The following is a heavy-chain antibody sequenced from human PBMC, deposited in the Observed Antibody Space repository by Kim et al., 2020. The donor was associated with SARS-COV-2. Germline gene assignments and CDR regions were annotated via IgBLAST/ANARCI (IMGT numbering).Heavy chain of an antibody. CDR3: ERTLAARNAFDI. D-gene: IGHD6-6*01. J-gene: IGHJ3*02. Sequence: YYSTSLKTRLTISKDTSKNQVVLTMTNMDPVDTATYYCERTLAARNAFDIWGQGTMVTVSS. V-gene: IGHV2-70*01.